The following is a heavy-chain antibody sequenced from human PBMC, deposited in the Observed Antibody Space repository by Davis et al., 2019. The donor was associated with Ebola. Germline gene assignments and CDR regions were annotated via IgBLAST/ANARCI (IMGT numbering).Heavy chain of an antibody. CDR2: IYSSGST. CDR3: ARQTVTMSLRFVY. Sequence: SETLSLTCTVSGGSVSSANYYWSWIRQPPGKGLEWIGYIYSSGSTNYNPSLKSRVTISVDTSKNQFSLKLSSVTATDTAVYYCARQTVTMSLRFVYWGQGNLVIVSS. V-gene: IGHV4-61*01. J-gene: IGHJ4*02. D-gene: IGHD4-17*01. CDR1: GGSVSSANYY.